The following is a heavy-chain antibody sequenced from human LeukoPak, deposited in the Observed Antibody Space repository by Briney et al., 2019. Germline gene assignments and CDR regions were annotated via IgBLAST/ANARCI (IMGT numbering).Heavy chain of an antibody. J-gene: IGHJ4*02. CDR1: GFTFSSYA. V-gene: IGHV3-23*01. CDR3: AKDPSIAVAGLFDY. Sequence: GGSLRLSCAASGFTFSSYAMSWVRQAPGKGLEWVSAISGSGCSTYYADPVKGRFTISRDNSKNTLYLQMNSLRAEDTAVYYCAKDPSIAVAGLFDYWGQGTLVTVSS. CDR2: ISGSGCST. D-gene: IGHD6-19*01.